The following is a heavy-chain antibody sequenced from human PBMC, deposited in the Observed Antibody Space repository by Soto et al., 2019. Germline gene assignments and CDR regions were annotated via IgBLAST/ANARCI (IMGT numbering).Heavy chain of an antibody. CDR1: EFTFSSYA. J-gene: IGHJ3*02. CDR3: AKEEILRDDSSGYDSGPTGANAFDI. V-gene: IGHV3-23*01. D-gene: IGHD3-22*01. CDR2: ISGSGGST. Sequence: GGSLRLSCAASEFTFSSYAMSWVRQAPGKGLEWVSAISGSGGSTYYADSVKGRFTISRDNSKNTLYLQMNSLKAEDTAVYYCAKEEILRDDSSGYDSGPTGANAFDIWGQGTMVTVSS.